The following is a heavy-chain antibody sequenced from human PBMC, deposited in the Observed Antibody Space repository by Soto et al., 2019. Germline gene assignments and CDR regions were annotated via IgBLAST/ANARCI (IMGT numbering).Heavy chain of an antibody. V-gene: IGHV3-23*01. CDR2: ISGSGGST. J-gene: IGHJ4*02. CDR3: AKEANYDFWSGYSSVYFDY. CDR1: GVTFSSYA. D-gene: IGHD3-3*01. Sequence: GGFLRLSCAASGVTFSSYAMSWVRQAPGKGLEWVSAISGSGGSTYYADSVKGRFTISRDNSKNTLYLQMNSLRAEDTAVYYCAKEANYDFWSGYSSVYFDYWGQGTLVTVSS.